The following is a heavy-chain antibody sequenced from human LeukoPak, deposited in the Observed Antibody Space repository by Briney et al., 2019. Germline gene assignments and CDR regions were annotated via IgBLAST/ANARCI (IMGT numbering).Heavy chain of an antibody. CDR2: IYYSGST. Sequence: SETLSLTCTASGGSFSSSSYYWGWIRQPPGKGLEWIGSIYYSGSTYYNPSLKSRVTISVDTSKNQFSLKLSSVTAADTAVYYCARLRTDYDFWSGYYWGPFDYWGQGTLVTVSS. D-gene: IGHD3-3*01. J-gene: IGHJ4*02. V-gene: IGHV4-39*01. CDR3: ARLRTDYDFWSGYYWGPFDY. CDR1: GGSFSSSSYY.